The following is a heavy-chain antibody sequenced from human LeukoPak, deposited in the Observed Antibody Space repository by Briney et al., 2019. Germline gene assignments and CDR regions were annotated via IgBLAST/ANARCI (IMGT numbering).Heavy chain of an antibody. CDR1: GGSISSSSYY. Sequence: SETLSLTCTVSGGSISSSSYYWGWIRQPPGKGLEWIGSIYYSGSTYYNPSLKSRVTISVDTSKNQFSLKLSSVTAADTAVYYCARLSALTIFGVVTYYYGMDVWGQGTKVTVSS. CDR3: ARLSALTIFGVVTYYYGMDV. D-gene: IGHD3-3*01. J-gene: IGHJ6*02. CDR2: IYYSGST. V-gene: IGHV4-39*01.